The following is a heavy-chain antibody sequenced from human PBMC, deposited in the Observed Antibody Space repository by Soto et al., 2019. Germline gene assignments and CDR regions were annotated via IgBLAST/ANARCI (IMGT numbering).Heavy chain of an antibody. CDR2: IIPVLGTT. Sequence: QVQLVQSGAAVKKPGSSVKVSCRASGDTFSSYTVNWVRQAPGRGLEWLGRIIPVLGTTDYAQKFKGRVTITADKSTNXXYXXLSSLRSEDRAVYYCARRRYCGYDCYHKHYYGMDVWGQGTTVTVAS. J-gene: IGHJ6*02. CDR1: GDTFSSYT. CDR3: ARRRYCGYDCYHKHYYGMDV. V-gene: IGHV1-69*08. D-gene: IGHD2-21*02.